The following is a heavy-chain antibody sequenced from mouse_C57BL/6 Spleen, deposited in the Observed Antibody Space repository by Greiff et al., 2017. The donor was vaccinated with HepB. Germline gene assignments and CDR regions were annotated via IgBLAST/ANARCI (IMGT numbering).Heavy chain of an antibody. D-gene: IGHD1-1*01. Sequence: QVQLQQSGPELVKPGASVTLSCKASGYTFTSYDINWVKQRPGQGLAWIGWIYPRDGSTKYNEKFKGKATLTVDTSSSTAYMELHSLTSEDSAVYFCAREGTTVVARGYFDVWGTGTTVTVSS. CDR3: AREGTTVVARGYFDV. V-gene: IGHV1-85*01. CDR1: GYTFTSYD. J-gene: IGHJ1*03. CDR2: IYPRDGST.